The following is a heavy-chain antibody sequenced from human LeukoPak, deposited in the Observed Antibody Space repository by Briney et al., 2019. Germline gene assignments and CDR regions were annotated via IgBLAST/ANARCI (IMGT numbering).Heavy chain of an antibody. CDR3: ARPRSSYYYGSGSYYNY. D-gene: IGHD3-10*01. J-gene: IGHJ4*02. CDR1: GFTFSSYS. Sequence: PGGSLRLSCAASGFTFSSYSMMWVRQAPGEGLEWVSYISSSSTTIHYADSVKGRFTISRDNSKNTLYLQMNSLRAEDTAVYYCARPRSSYYYGSGSYYNYWGQGTLVTVSS. CDR2: ISSSSTTI. V-gene: IGHV3-48*01.